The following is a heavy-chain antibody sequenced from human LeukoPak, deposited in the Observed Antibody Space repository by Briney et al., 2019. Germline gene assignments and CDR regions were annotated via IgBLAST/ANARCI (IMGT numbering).Heavy chain of an antibody. CDR2: ISWNSGSI. Sequence: TGRSLRLSCAASGFTFDDYAMHWVRHAPGKGLEWVSGISWNSGSIVYADSVKGRFTISRDNAKNSLYVQMNSLRAEDTALYYCAKDIGEGGGGSFWDYWGQGTLVTASS. CDR1: GFTFDDYA. J-gene: IGHJ4*02. D-gene: IGHD3-10*01. V-gene: IGHV3-9*01. CDR3: AKDIGEGGGGSFWDY.